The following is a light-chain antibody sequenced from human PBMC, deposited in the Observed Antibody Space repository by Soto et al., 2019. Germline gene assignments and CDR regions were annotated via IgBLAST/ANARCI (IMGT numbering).Light chain of an antibody. CDR1: SSDVGSYNL. CDR2: EVS. V-gene: IGLV2-23*02. J-gene: IGLJ1*01. Sequence: QSALTQPASVSGSPGQSITISCTGTSSDVGSYNLVSWYQQHPGKAPKLMICEVSKRPSGVSNRFSGSKSGNTASLTISGLQADDEADYYCCSYAGDSYVFGTGTKVTVL. CDR3: CSYAGDSYV.